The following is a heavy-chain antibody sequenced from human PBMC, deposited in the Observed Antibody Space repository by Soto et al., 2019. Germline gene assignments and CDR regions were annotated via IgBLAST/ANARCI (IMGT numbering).Heavy chain of an antibody. CDR1: GFTFSSYA. CDR2: ISGSGDST. V-gene: IGHV3-23*01. J-gene: IGHJ1*01. D-gene: IGHD6-19*01. Sequence: EVQLLESGGGLVQPGGSLRLSCAASGFTFSSYAMSWVRQAPGKGLEWVSGISGSGDSTYYADSVKGWFTISRDNSKNTLYLQVNSLRAEDTAVYYCAKGVPGIAVAGTGYFQHWGQGTLVTVSS. CDR3: AKGVPGIAVAGTGYFQH.